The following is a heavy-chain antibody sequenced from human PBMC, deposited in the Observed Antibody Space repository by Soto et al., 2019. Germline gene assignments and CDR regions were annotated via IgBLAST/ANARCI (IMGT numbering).Heavy chain of an antibody. D-gene: IGHD1-26*01. J-gene: IGHJ4*02. V-gene: IGHV1-69*01. CDR3: ARAGGRPSVGIDY. CDR2: IIPIFGTA. CDR1: GGTFSSYS. Sequence: QVQLVQYGAEVKKPGSSVKVSCKASGGTFSSYSINCVRQAPGQGLEWMGEIIPIFGTANYAQKFQGRVTTTADESTSTAYRELSSLRPAATAVYYCARAGGRPSVGIDYRGEGTLVTVAS.